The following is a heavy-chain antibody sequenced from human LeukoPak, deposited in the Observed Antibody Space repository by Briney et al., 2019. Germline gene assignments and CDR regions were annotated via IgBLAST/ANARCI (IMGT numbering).Heavy chain of an antibody. CDR3: ASRDCSDGVCEFGY. CDR2: ISRSSGSR. Sequence: GGSLRPSCAASGFSFSRYSMNWVRQAPGKGLEWVSSISRSSGSRYYADSVKGRFTISRDNAKNSLYLQMNSLTAEDTAVYYCASRDCSDGVCEFGYWGQGTLVTISS. D-gene: IGHD2-8*01. CDR1: GFSFSRYS. J-gene: IGHJ4*02. V-gene: IGHV3-21*01.